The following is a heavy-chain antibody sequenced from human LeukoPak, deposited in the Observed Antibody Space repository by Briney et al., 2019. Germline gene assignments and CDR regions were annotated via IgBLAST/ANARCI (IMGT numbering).Heavy chain of an antibody. CDR2: IIPIFGIA. CDR1: GGTFSIYA. J-gene: IGHJ5*02. Sequence: ASVTVSFKASGGTFSIYAISWVRQAPGQGLEWMGRIIPIFGIANYAQKFQGRVTITADKSTSTAYMELSSLRSEDTAVYYCAREITMVRGVQNWFDPRGQGTLGTVS. D-gene: IGHD3-10*01. V-gene: IGHV1-69*04. CDR3: AREITMVRGVQNWFDP.